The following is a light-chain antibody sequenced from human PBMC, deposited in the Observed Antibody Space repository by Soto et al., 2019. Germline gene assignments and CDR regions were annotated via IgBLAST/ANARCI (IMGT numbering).Light chain of an antibody. J-gene: IGKJ4*01. CDR2: GAS. CDR3: QHYKNWPPVT. V-gene: IGKV3-15*01. Sequence: ETVMPQSPATLSVSLGERATLSCRASQSVNSNLAWYQQKPGQAPNLLIYGASIRATGVPARFSGSGSGTDFTLTIRSLQAEDFAVSFCQHYKNWPPVTFGGGAKVEIK. CDR1: QSVNSN.